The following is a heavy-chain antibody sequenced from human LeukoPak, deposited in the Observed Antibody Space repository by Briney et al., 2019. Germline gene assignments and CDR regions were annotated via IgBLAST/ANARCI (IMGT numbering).Heavy chain of an antibody. D-gene: IGHD4-17*01. CDR2: ISYDGSNK. CDR1: GFTFSSYG. CDR3: ARGSFPAYMTTVTTRAFPFDP. V-gene: IGHV3-30*03. Sequence: GGSLRLSCAASGFTFSSYGMHWVRQAPGKGLEWVAVISYDGSNKYYADSVKGRFTISRDNSKNTLYLQMNSLRAEDTAVYYCARGSFPAYMTTVTTRAFPFDPWGQGTLVTVSS. J-gene: IGHJ5*02.